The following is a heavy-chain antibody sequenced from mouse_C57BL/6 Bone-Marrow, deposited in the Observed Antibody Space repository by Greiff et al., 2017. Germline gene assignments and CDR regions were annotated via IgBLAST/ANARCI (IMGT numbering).Heavy chain of an antibody. Sequence: VKLQQPGAELVKPGASVKMSCKASGYTFTSYWITWVKQRPGQGLEWIGDIYPGSGSTNYSEKFKSKATLTVDTSSSTAYMQLSSLTSEDSAVYYCARPYYSNYWYFDVWGTGTTVTVSS. J-gene: IGHJ1*03. D-gene: IGHD2-5*01. V-gene: IGHV1-55*01. CDR2: IYPGSGST. CDR3: ARPYYSNYWYFDV. CDR1: GYTFTSYW.